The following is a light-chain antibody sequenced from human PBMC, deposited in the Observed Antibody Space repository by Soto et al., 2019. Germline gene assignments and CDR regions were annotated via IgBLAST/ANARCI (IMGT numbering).Light chain of an antibody. Sequence: EIVMTQSPATLSVSPGERATLSCRASQSVSSNLAWYHQKPGQAPRLLIYGASTRATGIPARFSGSGSGTDYTLTSSRLEPEDFAVYSWQQDGSSPMSPFGQGTKLAIK. V-gene: IGKV3D-15*01. CDR2: GAS. CDR3: QQDGSSPMSP. J-gene: IGKJ2*01. CDR1: QSVSSN.